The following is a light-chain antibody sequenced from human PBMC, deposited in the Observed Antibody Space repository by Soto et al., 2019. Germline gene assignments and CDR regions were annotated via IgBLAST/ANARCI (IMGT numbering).Light chain of an antibody. CDR3: SSYTTSSSYV. J-gene: IGLJ1*01. V-gene: IGLV2-14*01. Sequence: QSVLTQPASVSGTPGQSITMSCTGTSSDVGGYDYVSWYQQHPGEVPKLLIYQVFSRASGVSNRFSGSKSGNTASLTISGLRADDEADYYCSSYTTSSSYVFGTGTKLTVL. CDR1: SSDVGGYDY. CDR2: QVF.